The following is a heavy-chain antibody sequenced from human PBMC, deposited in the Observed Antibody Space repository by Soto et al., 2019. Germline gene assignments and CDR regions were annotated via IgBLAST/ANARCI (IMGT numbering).Heavy chain of an antibody. CDR1: GFSLTTTGMG. J-gene: IGHJ4*02. D-gene: IGHD4-17*01. CDR3: AHAGDYDLLSFDR. CDR2: IYWDDDK. Sequence: GSGPTLVNPTQTLTLTCAFSGFSLTTTGMGVAWIRQPPGKALEWLALIYWDDDKRYNPSLKNRLTVSKDTSTNRVVLTITNMIPEDTGTYFCAHAGDYDLLSFDRWGPGTLVTVSS. V-gene: IGHV2-5*02.